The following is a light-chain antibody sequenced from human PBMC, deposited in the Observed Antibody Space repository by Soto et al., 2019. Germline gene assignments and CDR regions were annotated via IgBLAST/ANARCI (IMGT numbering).Light chain of an antibody. V-gene: IGKV1-33*01. CDR3: QHYDNLPSVT. Sequence: IQLTQSPSSLSASVGDRFTITCRSSQDIGKNLNWYQQKPGKAPKLLIYDASNLETGVPSRFSGSGSGTDFTFTISRLQPEDIATYYCQHYDNLPSVTFGQGTRLEIK. CDR1: QDIGKN. J-gene: IGKJ5*01. CDR2: DAS.